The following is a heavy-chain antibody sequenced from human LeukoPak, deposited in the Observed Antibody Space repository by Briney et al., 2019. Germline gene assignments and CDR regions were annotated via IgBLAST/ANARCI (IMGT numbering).Heavy chain of an antibody. CDR1: GGSISRYY. J-gene: IGHJ4*02. CDR3: ARGPPDYDSTF. CDR2: IYYSGSI. V-gene: IGHV4-59*12. D-gene: IGHD3-22*01. Sequence: SETLSLTCTVSGGSISRYYWSWIRQPPGKGLEWIGYIYYSGSIKYNPSLKSRVTISVDTSKNQFSLKLSSVTAADTAVYYCARGPPDYDSTFWGQGTLVTVSS.